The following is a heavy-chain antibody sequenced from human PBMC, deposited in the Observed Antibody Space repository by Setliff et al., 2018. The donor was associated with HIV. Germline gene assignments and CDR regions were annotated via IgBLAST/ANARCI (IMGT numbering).Heavy chain of an antibody. Sequence: PSETLSLTCTVSGGSISSGGYYWTWLRQHPGKGLESIGNIYYSGSTYYTTSLKSLLTISVDTSKNQFSLRLSSVTAADTAVYYGARAPRLVTLRKAFDIWGQGTMVTVSS. CDR3: ARAPRLVTLRKAFDI. J-gene: IGHJ3*02. D-gene: IGHD6-6*01. CDR2: IYYSGST. V-gene: IGHV4-31*01. CDR1: GGSISSGGYY.